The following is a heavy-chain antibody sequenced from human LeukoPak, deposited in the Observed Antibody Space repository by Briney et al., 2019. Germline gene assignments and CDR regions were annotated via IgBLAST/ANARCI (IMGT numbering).Heavy chain of an antibody. CDR1: GYTFTSYD. CDR2: MNANSGNT. J-gene: IGHJ6*03. Sequence: ASVKVSCKASGYTFTSYDINRVRQATGQGLEWMGWMNANSGNTGYAQKFQGRGTITRNTSISTAYMELSSLRSEDTAVYYCARGLRWFGELYDDYYYYMDVWGKGTTVTVSS. V-gene: IGHV1-8*03. CDR3: ARGLRWFGELYDDYYYYMDV. D-gene: IGHD3-10*01.